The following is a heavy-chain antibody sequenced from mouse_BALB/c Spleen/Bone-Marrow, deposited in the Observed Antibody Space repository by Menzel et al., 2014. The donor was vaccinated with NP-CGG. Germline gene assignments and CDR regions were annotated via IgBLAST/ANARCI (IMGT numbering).Heavy chain of an antibody. CDR2: INPSSGYT. J-gene: IGHJ1*01. CDR3: ARSLRWYFDV. Sequence: VKLVESGAELARPGASVKMSCKASGYTFTSHTMHWVKQRPGQGLEWIGYINPSSGYTNYNQKFKDKATLTADKSSSTAYMQLSSLTSEDSAVYYCARSLRWYFDVWGAGTTVTVSS. V-gene: IGHV1-4*01. D-gene: IGHD1-1*01. CDR1: GYTFTSHT.